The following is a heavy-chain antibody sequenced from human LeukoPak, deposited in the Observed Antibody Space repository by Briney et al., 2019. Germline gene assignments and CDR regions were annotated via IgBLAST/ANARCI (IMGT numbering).Heavy chain of an antibody. V-gene: IGHV3-30*02. Sequence: GGSLRLSCAASGFTFSSYGMHWVRQAPGKGLEWAAFIRYDGSNKYYADSVKGRFTISRDNSKNTLYLQMNSLRAEDTAVYYCAVLHLGYCSGGSCYSHGMDVWGQGTTVTVSS. CDR3: AVLHLGYCSGGSCYSHGMDV. CDR1: GFTFSSYG. D-gene: IGHD2-15*01. CDR2: IRYDGSNK. J-gene: IGHJ6*02.